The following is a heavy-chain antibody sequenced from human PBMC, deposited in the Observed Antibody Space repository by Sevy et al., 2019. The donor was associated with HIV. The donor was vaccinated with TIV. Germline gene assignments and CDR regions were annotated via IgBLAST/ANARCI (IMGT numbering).Heavy chain of an antibody. CDR3: ARYCSSTTCYLYIDV. CDR2: ISSNSNTI. V-gene: IGHV3-48*02. CDR1: GFIFNTYA. Sequence: GGSLRLSCAASGFIFNTYAMNWVRQAPGKGLEWVSYISSNSNTIYYADSVKGRFTISRDNAKNSLYLQMNSLGDEDTAVYYCARYCSSTTCYLYIDVWGKGTTVTVSS. D-gene: IGHD2-2*01. J-gene: IGHJ6*03.